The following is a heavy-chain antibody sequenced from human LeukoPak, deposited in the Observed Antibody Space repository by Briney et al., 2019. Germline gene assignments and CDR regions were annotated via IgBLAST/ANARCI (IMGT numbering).Heavy chain of an antibody. J-gene: IGHJ4*02. D-gene: IGHD2-15*01. CDR1: GFTFNTYA. Sequence: GGSLRLSCAASGFTFNTYAMTWVRQTPGKGPEWVSAIGGSGGNINYADFVKGRFTISRDNSKNTLYLQMNSLRAEDTAVYYCARATSEGVADIVLGYHFDYWGQGTLVTVSS. CDR3: ARATSEGVADIVLGYHFDY. V-gene: IGHV3-23*01. CDR2: IGGSGGNI.